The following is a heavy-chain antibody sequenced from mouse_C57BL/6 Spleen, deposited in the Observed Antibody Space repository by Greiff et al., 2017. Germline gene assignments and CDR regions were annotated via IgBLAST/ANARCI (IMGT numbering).Heavy chain of an antibody. CDR1: GYTFTGYW. V-gene: IGHV1-9*01. D-gene: IGHD2-4*01. Sequence: QVQLQQSGAELMKPGASVKLSCKATGYTFTGYWIEWVKQRPGHGLEWIGEILPGSGSTNYNEKFKGKATFTADTSSNTAYMQLSSLTTEDSAIYYCARKYYDYVYYAMDYWGQGTSVTVSS. CDR3: ARKYYDYVYYAMDY. J-gene: IGHJ4*01. CDR2: ILPGSGST.